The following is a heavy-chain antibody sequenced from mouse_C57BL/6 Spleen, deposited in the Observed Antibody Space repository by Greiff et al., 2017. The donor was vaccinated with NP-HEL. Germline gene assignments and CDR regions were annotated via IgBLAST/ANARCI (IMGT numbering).Heavy chain of an antibody. D-gene: IGHD1-1*01. CDR1: GYTFTSYW. Sequence: QVQLQQPGAELVRPGSSVKLSCKASGYTFTSYWMHWVKQRPIQGLEWIGNIDPSDSETHYNQKFTDKATLTVDKSSSTAYLQLSSLTSEDSAVYYCARACITTVGLDVWGTGTTVTVSS. V-gene: IGHV1-52*01. CDR2: IDPSDSET. CDR3: ARACITTVGLDV. J-gene: IGHJ1*03.